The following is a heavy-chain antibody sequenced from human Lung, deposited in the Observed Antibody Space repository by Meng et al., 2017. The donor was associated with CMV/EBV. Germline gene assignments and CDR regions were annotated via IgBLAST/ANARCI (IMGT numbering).Heavy chain of an antibody. D-gene: IGHD2-15*01. CDR1: GGSISSGDYY. CDR3: ARVGGCSGGGCYHRLFDY. J-gene: IGHJ4*02. CDR2: IYYTGST. Sequence: QGQLQGSGPGLVKPSQTLSLTCTVSGGSISSGDYYWSWIRQPPGKGLEWIGYIYYTGSTYYNPSLKSRVIISVDTSKNQFSLKLNSVTAADTAVYYCARVGGCSGGGCYHRLFDYWGQGTLVTVSS. V-gene: IGHV4-30-4*01.